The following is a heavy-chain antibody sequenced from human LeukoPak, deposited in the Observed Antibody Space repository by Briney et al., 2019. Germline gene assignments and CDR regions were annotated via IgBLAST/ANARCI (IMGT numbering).Heavy chain of an antibody. CDR1: GGSISTSSYY. CDR2: IYYSGST. CDR3: ARTKLGYCSSTSCRYYYYYMDV. Sequence: SETLSLTCTVSGGSISTSSYYLGWIRQPPGKGLEWIGSIYYSGSTYYNPSLKSRVTISVDTSKNQFSLKLSSVTAADTAVYYCARTKLGYCSSTSCRYYYYYMDVWGKGTTVTVSS. J-gene: IGHJ6*03. D-gene: IGHD2-2*01. V-gene: IGHV4-39*07.